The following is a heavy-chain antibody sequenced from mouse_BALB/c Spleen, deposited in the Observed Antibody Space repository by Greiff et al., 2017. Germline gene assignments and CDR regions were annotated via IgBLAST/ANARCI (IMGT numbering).Heavy chain of an antibody. Sequence: EVMLVESGGGLVQPGGSLRLSCATSGFTFTDYYMSWVRQPPGKALEWLGFIRNKANGYTTEYSASVKGRFTISRDNSQSILYLQMNTLRAEDSATYYCARVPYYYGSSYGYAMDYWGQGTSVTVSS. V-gene: IGHV7-3*02. CDR2: IRNKANGYTT. CDR1: GFTFTDYY. CDR3: ARVPYYYGSSYGYAMDY. J-gene: IGHJ4*01. D-gene: IGHD1-1*01.